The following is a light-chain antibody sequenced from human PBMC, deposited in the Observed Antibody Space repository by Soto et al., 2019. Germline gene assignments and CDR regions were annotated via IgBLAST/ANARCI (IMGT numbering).Light chain of an antibody. CDR2: EVS. CDR1: TXDVGAYNY. J-gene: IGLJ1*01. Sequence: QSALTQPASVSGSPGQSITISCTGSTXDVGAYNYVSWYKHHPGQAPQLMIYEVSNRPSGVSNRFSGSKSGNTASLTISGLQADDEGDYYCSSKTSSSSPFVFGTGTKVTVL. V-gene: IGLV2-14*01. CDR3: SSKTSSSSPFV.